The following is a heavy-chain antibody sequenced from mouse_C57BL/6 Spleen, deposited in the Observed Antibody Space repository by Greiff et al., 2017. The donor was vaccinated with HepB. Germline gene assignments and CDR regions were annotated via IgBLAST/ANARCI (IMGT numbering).Heavy chain of an antibody. Sequence: VQLQQSGPELVKPGASVKISCKASGYAFSSSWMNWVKQRPGKGLEWIGRIYPGDGDTNYNVKFKGKATLTADKSSSTAYMQLSSLTSEDSAVYFCAPDGYYAFDVWGTGTTVTVSS. CDR3: APDGYYAFDV. D-gene: IGHD2-3*01. CDR1: GYAFSSSW. CDR2: IYPGDGDT. J-gene: IGHJ1*03. V-gene: IGHV1-82*01.